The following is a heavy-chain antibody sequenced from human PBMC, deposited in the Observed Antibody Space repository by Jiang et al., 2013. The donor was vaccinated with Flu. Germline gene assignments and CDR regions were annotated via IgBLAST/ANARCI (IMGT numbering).Heavy chain of an antibody. CDR1: GFSFSHYG. CDR3: AKMALRSFDWHGNLELFDY. Sequence: RLSCVASGFSFSHYGVHWVRQAPGKGLEWVAVISYDGTYKYYADSVKGRFTISRDNFKNTVSLQMNRLRAEDTAVYYCAKMALRSFDWHGNLELFDYWGQGTLVSVSS. CDR2: ISYDGTYK. J-gene: IGHJ4*02. D-gene: IGHD3-9*01. V-gene: IGHV3-30*18.